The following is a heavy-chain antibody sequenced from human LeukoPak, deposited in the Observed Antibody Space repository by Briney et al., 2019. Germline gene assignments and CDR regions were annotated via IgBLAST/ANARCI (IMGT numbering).Heavy chain of an antibody. V-gene: IGHV3-7*01. Sequence: GGSLRLSCAASGFTFSNYWMSWVRQAPGKGLEWMASIKQDGSEKHYVDSVKGRFTISRDNAKNSLYLQVNSPRADDTAVYYCARLYSSSVNFWGQGTMVTVSS. J-gene: IGHJ4*02. CDR3: ARLYSSSVNF. CDR2: IKQDGSEK. D-gene: IGHD6-13*01. CDR1: GFTFSNYW.